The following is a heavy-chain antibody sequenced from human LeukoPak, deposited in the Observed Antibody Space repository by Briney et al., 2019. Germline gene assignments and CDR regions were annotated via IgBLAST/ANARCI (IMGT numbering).Heavy chain of an antibody. J-gene: IGHJ5*02. Sequence: GGSLRLSCAASGFTFSSSGIHWVRQAPGKGLEWVSFIRYDGSTIYYAASVQGRFTISRDNSKNTLYLQMNSLRAEDTAVYYCAKASPGPWGQGTLVTVSS. CDR2: IRYDGSTI. V-gene: IGHV3-30*02. CDR3: AKASPGP. CDR1: GFTFSSSG.